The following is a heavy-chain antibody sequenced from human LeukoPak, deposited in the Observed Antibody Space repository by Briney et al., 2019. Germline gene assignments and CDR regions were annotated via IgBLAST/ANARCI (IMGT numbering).Heavy chain of an antibody. J-gene: IGHJ6*02. CDR3: TRDMGYSDGSGYHSYGMDV. CDR1: VGSIRKYY. CDR2: IYTSGST. D-gene: IGHD3-22*01. Sequence: PSETLSLTCTVSVGSIRKYYWSWIRPPPRQGLEWIGRIYTSGSTNYNPSLQSRVTMSVDTSKNQLSLKLTSVTAADTAVYYCTRDMGYSDGSGYHSYGMDVWGHGTTVTVSS. V-gene: IGHV4-4*07.